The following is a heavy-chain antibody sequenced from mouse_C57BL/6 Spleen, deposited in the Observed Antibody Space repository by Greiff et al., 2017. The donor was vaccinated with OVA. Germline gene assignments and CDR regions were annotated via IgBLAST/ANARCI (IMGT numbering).Heavy chain of an antibody. CDR3: TREAAQAGFAY. CDR1: GFTFSSYA. D-gene: IGHD3-2*02. Sequence: EVQRVESGEGLVKPGGSLKLSCAASGFTFSSYAMSWVRQTPEKRLEWVAYISSGGDYIYYADTVKGRFTISRDNARNTLYLQMSSLKSEDTAMYYCTREAAQAGFAYWGQGTLVTVSA. J-gene: IGHJ3*01. V-gene: IGHV5-9-1*02. CDR2: ISSGGDYI.